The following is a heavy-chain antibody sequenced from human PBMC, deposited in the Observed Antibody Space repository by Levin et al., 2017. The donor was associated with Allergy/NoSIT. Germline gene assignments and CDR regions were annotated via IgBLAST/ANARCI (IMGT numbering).Heavy chain of an antibody. J-gene: IGHJ4*02. Sequence: PGGSLRLSCAVYGGSFSGYYWSWIRQPPGKGLEWIGEINHSGSTNYNPSLKSRVTISVDTSKNQFSLKLSSVTAADTAVYYCARVGGSSSGWYFDYWGQGTLVTVSS. D-gene: IGHD6-19*01. V-gene: IGHV4-34*01. CDR2: INHSGST. CDR1: GGSFSGYY. CDR3: ARVGGSSSGWYFDY.